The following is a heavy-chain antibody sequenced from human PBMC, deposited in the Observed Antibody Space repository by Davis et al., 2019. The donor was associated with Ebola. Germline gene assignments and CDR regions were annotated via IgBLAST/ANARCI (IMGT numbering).Heavy chain of an antibody. Sequence: ASVKVSCKASGYTFTSYGISWVRQAPGQGLEWMGRINPNSGGTNYAQKFQGRVTMTRDTSISTAYMELRSLRSDDTAVYYCARDLFYALGVVGDWGQGTLVTVSS. CDR3: ARDLFYALGVVGD. D-gene: IGHD2-2*01. CDR1: GYTFTSYG. CDR2: INPNSGGT. V-gene: IGHV1-2*06. J-gene: IGHJ4*02.